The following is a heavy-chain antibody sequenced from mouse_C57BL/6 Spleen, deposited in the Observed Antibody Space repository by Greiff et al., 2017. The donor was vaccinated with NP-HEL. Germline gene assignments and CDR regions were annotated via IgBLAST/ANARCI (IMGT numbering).Heavy chain of an antibody. CDR2: IDPSDSYT. V-gene: IGHV1-50*01. J-gene: IGHJ4*01. CDR1: GYTFTSFW. Sequence: QVQLQQPGAELVKPGASVKLSCKASGYTFTSFWMQWVKQRPGQGLEWIGEIDPSDSYTNYNQKFKGKATLTVDTSSSTAYMQLSSLTSEDSAVYYCARRITTVVARNYAMDYWGQGTSVTVSS. D-gene: IGHD1-1*01. CDR3: ARRITTVVARNYAMDY.